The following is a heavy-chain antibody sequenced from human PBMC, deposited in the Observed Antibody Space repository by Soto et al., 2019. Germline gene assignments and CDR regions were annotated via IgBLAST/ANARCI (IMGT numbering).Heavy chain of an antibody. V-gene: IGHV4-31*03. Sequence: SLTCTVSGGSISSGGYYWSWIRQHPGKVLEWIGYIYYSGSTYYNPSLKSRVTISVDTSKNQFSLKLSSVTAADTAVYYCARYRRKDGALEIWSQVTIVT. CDR3: ARYRRKDGALEI. CDR2: IYYSGST. D-gene: IGHD1-26*01. CDR1: GGSISSGGYY. J-gene: IGHJ3*02.